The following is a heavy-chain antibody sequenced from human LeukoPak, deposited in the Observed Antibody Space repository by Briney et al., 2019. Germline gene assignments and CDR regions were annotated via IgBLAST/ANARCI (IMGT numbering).Heavy chain of an antibody. CDR1: GGSISSSNW. D-gene: IGHD6-19*01. CDR2: IYHSGST. V-gene: IGHV4-4*02. Sequence: SETLSLTCAVSGGSISSSNWWSWVRQPPGKGLEWIGEIYHSGSTNYNPSLKGRVTISVDKSKNQFSLKLSSVIAADTAVYYCAREGGQWLVHWYFDLWGRGTLVTVSS. CDR3: AREGGQWLVHWYFDL. J-gene: IGHJ2*01.